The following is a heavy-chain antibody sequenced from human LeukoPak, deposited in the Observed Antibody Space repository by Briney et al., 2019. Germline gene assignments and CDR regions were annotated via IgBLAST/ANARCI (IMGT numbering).Heavy chain of an antibody. CDR2: ISYDGSNK. V-gene: IGHV3-30-3*01. CDR1: GFTFSSYA. CDR3: ARDIKIYYYGMDV. J-gene: IGHJ6*02. Sequence: LPGRSLRLSCAASGFTFSSYAMHWVRQAPGKGLEWVAVISYDGSNKYYADSVKGRFTISRDNSKNTLYLQMNSLRAEDTAVYYCARDIKIYYYGMDVWGQGTTVTVSS.